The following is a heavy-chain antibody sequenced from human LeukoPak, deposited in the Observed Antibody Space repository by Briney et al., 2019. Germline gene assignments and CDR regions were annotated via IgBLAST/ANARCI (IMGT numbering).Heavy chain of an antibody. J-gene: IGHJ6*03. D-gene: IGHD1-26*01. V-gene: IGHV3-23*01. CDR1: GFTFSAYA. CDR2: ISGSGGST. CDR3: AKVRYSGSYRGYYYYMDV. Sequence: GGSLRLSCAASGFTFSAYAMSWVRQAPGKGLERVSAISGSGGSTYYADSVKGRFTISRDNSKNTLYLQMNSLRAEDTAVYYCAKVRYSGSYRGYYYYMDVWGKGTTVTVSS.